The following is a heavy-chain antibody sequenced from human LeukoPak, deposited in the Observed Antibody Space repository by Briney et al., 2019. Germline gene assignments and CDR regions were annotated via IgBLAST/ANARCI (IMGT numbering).Heavy chain of an antibody. Sequence: GASVKVSCKASGGTFGSYAISWVRQAPGQGLEWMGGIIPIFGTANYAQKFQGRVTITADESTSTAYMELSSLRSEDTAVYYCATTYCGGDCYGSASLYYYGMDVWGQGTTVTVSS. D-gene: IGHD2-21*02. V-gene: IGHV1-69*13. CDR3: ATTYCGGDCYGSASLYYYGMDV. J-gene: IGHJ6*02. CDR2: IIPIFGTA. CDR1: GGTFGSYA.